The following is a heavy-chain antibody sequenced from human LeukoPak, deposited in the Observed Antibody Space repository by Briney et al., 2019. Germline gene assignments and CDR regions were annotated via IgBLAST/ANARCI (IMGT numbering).Heavy chain of an antibody. Sequence: PSETLSLTCTVSGGPISSYYWSWIRQPPGKGLEWIGYIYYSGSTNYNPSLKSRVTISVDTSKNQFSLKLSSVTAADTAVYYCARGVHRHSSSWYSAFFDYWGQGTLVTVSS. D-gene: IGHD6-13*01. CDR2: IYYSGST. J-gene: IGHJ4*02. V-gene: IGHV4-59*01. CDR3: ARGVHRHSSSWYSAFFDY. CDR1: GGPISSYY.